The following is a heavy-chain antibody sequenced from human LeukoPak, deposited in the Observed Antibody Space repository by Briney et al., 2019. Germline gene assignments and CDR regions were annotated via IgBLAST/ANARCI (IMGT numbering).Heavy chain of an antibody. D-gene: IGHD6-19*01. V-gene: IGHV6-1*01. CDR2: TYYRSKWYN. CDR1: GDSLSSNRGA. J-gene: IGHJ4*02. CDR3: ASRSAVAGEFDY. Sequence: SQTLSLTCALSGDSLSSNRGAWHWIRQSPSRGLEWLGRTYYRSKWYNDYAVSVKSRITINPDASKNQFPLQLNSVAPEDTAVYYCASRSAVAGEFDYWGQGTVVTVSS.